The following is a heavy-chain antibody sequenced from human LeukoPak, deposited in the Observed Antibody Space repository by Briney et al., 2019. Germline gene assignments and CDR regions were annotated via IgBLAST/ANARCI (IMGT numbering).Heavy chain of an antibody. J-gene: IGHJ4*02. CDR1: GFALSNHW. V-gene: IGHV3-7*01. Sequence: GGSLRLSCTASGFALSNHWMDWVRQAPGKGLEWVASINPDGNKKYSADSVKGRFTISRDNAENSLYLQMNSLRVEDTAFYYCARDLAYSRLDYWGQGMLVTVSS. CDR2: INPDGNKK. CDR3: ARDLAYSRLDY. D-gene: IGHD5-18*01.